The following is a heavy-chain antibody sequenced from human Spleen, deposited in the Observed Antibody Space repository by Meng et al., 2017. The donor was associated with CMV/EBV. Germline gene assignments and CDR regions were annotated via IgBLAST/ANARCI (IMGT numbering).Heavy chain of an antibody. V-gene: IGHV3-30*18. D-gene: IGHD3-16*01. Sequence: LSLTCAVYGGSLSGYYWSWIRQPPGKGLEWVAVISYDGSNKYSADSVKGRFTISRDNSNNTLYLVLNNLRVDDTAIYYCAKDIWGSANSFDPWGQGTLVTVSS. J-gene: IGHJ5*02. CDR2: ISYDGSNK. CDR3: AKDIWGSANSFDP. CDR1: GGSLSGYY.